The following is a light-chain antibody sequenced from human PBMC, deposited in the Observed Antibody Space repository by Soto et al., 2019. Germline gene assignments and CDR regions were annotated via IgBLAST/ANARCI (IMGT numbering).Light chain of an antibody. CDR2: GAS. CDR3: RQYNYWPGT. V-gene: IGKV3-15*01. Sequence: EIVMTQSPATLSVSPGERATLSCRASQSVTNNLAWYQQKLGQAPRLLIYGASTRATGIPAGFSGSGSGTEFTLTITSLQSEDFAVYSCRQYNYWPGTFGQGTKVEIK. CDR1: QSVTNN. J-gene: IGKJ1*01.